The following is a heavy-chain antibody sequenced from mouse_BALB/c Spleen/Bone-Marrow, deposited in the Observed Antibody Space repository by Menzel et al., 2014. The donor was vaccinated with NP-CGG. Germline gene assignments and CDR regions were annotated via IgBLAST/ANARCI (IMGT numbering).Heavy chain of an antibody. J-gene: IGHJ3*01. Sequence: EVNVEESGPELVKPGASVKISCKASGYSFTGYFMNWVMQSHGKSLEWIGRINPYNGDTFYNQKFKGKATLTVDKSSSTAHMELQSMALEDDAVYYCARSGEYDGFAYWGQGTPVTVSA. CDR3: ARSGEYDGFAY. D-gene: IGHD2-12*01. CDR2: INPYNGDT. CDR1: GYSFTGYF. V-gene: IGHV1-20*02.